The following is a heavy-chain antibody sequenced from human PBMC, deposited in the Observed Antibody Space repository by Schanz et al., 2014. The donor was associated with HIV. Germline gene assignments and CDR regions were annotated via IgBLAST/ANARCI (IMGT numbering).Heavy chain of an antibody. CDR3: ARDLYCGGDCYAPYSSFCF. Sequence: QVQLVESGGGLVKPGGSLRLSCATSGFTFSDYYTSWIRQAPGKGLEWVSSINHSGTTSYYADSVKGRFTISRDNAKNSLYLQMNSLRAEDTAVYFCARDLYCGGDCYAPYSSFCFWGRGTLVTVSP. CDR1: GFTFSDYY. CDR2: INHSGTTS. D-gene: IGHD2-21*02. J-gene: IGHJ2*01. V-gene: IGHV3-11*01.